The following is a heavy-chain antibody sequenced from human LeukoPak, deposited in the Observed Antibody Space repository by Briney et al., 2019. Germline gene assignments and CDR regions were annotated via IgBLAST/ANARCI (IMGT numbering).Heavy chain of an antibody. CDR1: GFTFSSYS. CDR3: ARDPTYYYDSSGYYSLYHYYGMDV. D-gene: IGHD3-22*01. J-gene: IGHJ6*02. V-gene: IGHV3-21*01. Sequence: GGSLRLSCAASGFTFSSYSMNWVRQAPGKGLEWVSSISSSSSYIYYADSVKGRFTISRDNAKNSLYLQMNSLRAEDTAVYYCARDPTYYYDSSGYYSLYHYYGMDVWGQGTTVTVS. CDR2: ISSSSSYI.